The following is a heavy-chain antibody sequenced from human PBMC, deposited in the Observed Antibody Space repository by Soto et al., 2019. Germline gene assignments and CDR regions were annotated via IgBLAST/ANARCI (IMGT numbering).Heavy chain of an antibody. D-gene: IGHD3-16*01. CDR3: ARMATFGSLNWLDS. CDR1: GYSFTNND. Sequence: ASVKVSCKASGYSFTNNDVSWVRQATGQGLEWMGWMNPGSGDTGYAQKFQGRVTMTRDISTATAYMELSSLRSDDTATYYCARMATFGSLNWLDSWGQGTLVTVSS. CDR2: MNPGSGDT. J-gene: IGHJ5*01. V-gene: IGHV1-8*01.